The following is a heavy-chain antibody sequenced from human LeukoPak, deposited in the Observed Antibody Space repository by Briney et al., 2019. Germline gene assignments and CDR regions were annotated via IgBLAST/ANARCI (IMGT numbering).Heavy chain of an antibody. V-gene: IGHV3-15*06. D-gene: IGHD3-3*01. J-gene: IGHJ6*03. CDR1: GFTYCNAW. CDR2: TKIKNEGGTT. CDR3: TTAPVESYYYYYMDV. Sequence: GGSLRHSCADSGFTYCNAWMRWVRQAPGKGRGWVGRTKIKNEGGTTNYAAPVKGRFTISREDSKNTLYLQMNSLKTEDTAVYYCTTAPVESYYYYYMDVWGKGTTVTVSS.